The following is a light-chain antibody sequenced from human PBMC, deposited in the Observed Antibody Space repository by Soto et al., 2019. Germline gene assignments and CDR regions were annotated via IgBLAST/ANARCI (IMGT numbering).Light chain of an antibody. V-gene: IGLV1-40*01. J-gene: IGLJ2*01. CDR2: ANN. CDR1: NSNVGGGYD. Sequence: QSVLTQPPSVSGAPGQTVTISCTGSNSNVGGGYDVHWNQQLPGSAPKLLIYANNNRPSGVPDRFSGSKSGTSASLAITGLQAEDEADYYCQSYDPTLNVVFGGGTKVTVL. CDR3: QSYDPTLNVV.